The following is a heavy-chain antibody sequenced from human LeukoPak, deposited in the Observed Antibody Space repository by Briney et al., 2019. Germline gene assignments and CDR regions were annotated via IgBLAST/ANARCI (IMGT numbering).Heavy chain of an antibody. CDR1: GGSISSSSYY. D-gene: IGHD2-15*01. J-gene: IGHJ5*02. V-gene: IGHV4-39*01. CDR2: IYYSGST. CDR3: ARQPVNCSGGSCYSVPNWFDP. Sequence: SETLSLTCTVSGGSISSSSYYWGWIRQPPGRGLEWIGSIYYSGSTYYNPSLKSRLTISVDTSKNQFSLKLSSVTAADTAMHYCARQPVNCSGGSCYSVPNWFDPWGQGTLVTVSS.